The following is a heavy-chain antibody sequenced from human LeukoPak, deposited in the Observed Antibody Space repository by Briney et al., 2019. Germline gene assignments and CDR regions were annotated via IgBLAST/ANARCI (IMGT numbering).Heavy chain of an antibody. J-gene: IGHJ6*03. V-gene: IGHV1-69*13. Sequence: GASVKVSCKASGGTFSSYAISWVRQAPGQGLEWMGGIIPIFGTANYAQKFQGRVTITADESTSTAYMELSSLRSEDTAVYYCARDRHSSDYGGNPFYYMDVWGKGTTVTISS. CDR3: ARDRHSSDYGGNPFYYMDV. CDR2: IIPIFGTA. D-gene: IGHD4-23*01. CDR1: GGTFSSYA.